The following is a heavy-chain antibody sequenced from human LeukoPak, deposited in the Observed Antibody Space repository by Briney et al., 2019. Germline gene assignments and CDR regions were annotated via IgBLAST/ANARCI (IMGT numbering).Heavy chain of an antibody. J-gene: IGHJ6*02. CDR3: ARAYCSSTRCYASLVSPYYYYAMDV. CDR2: ISGYNGNI. Sequence: ASVKVSCKASGYTFSSYGPSWVRQAPGQGLEWMGWISGYNGNINYAQKFQGRVTMTTDTSTSTAYMELRSLRSDDTAVYYCARAYCSSTRCYASLVSPYYYYAMDVWGQGTTVSVSS. D-gene: IGHD2-2*01. CDR1: GYTFSSYG. V-gene: IGHV1-18*01.